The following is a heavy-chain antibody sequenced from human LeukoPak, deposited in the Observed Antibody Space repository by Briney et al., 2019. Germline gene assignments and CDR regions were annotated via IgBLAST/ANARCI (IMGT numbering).Heavy chain of an antibody. CDR3: ARDRISINALDM. Sequence: SETLSLTCTVSGDSSDNNGFYWGWIRQPPGKGLEWIGNIYYSGSTYYNPSLKSRVTTSVDTSKNQFSLKLTSVTAADTAVYYCARDRISINALDMWGQGTMVTVSS. CDR2: IYYSGST. V-gene: IGHV4-39*07. D-gene: IGHD1-14*01. J-gene: IGHJ3*02. CDR1: GDSSDNNGFY.